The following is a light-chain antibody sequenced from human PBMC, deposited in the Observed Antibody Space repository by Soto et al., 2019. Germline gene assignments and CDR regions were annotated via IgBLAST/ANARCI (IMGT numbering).Light chain of an antibody. CDR3: GSYTRSTAYV. Sequence: SVLTQPASVSGSSGQSITISCTGTSSDVGGYKYVSWYQLHPGKAPKLILYEVTNRPSGVSERVSVSKCGNTASLTISALPPEDGADYSGGSYTRSTAYVFGTWTKVTVL. J-gene: IGLJ1*01. V-gene: IGLV2-14*01. CDR2: EVT. CDR1: SSDVGGYKY.